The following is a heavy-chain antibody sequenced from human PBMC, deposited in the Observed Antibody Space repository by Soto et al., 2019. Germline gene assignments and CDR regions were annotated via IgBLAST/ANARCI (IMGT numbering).Heavy chain of an antibody. CDR2: ISSSSSYI. Sequence: GGSLRLSCAASGFTFSSYSMNWVRQAPGKGLEWVSSISSSSSYIYYADSVKGRFTISRDNAKNSLYLQMNSLRAEDTAVYYCARESYCSSTSCYVPYYYYYMDVWGKGTKVTVSS. J-gene: IGHJ6*03. CDR3: ARESYCSSTSCYVPYYYYYMDV. D-gene: IGHD2-2*01. V-gene: IGHV3-21*01. CDR1: GFTFSSYS.